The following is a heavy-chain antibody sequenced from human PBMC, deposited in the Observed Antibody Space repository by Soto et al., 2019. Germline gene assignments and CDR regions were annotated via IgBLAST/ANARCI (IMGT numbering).Heavy chain of an antibody. J-gene: IGHJ6*03. V-gene: IGHV5-51*01. Sequence: GESLKICCRGSGYSCTSYLGGWVRQMPGKGLEWMGIIYPGDSDTRYSPSFQGQVTISADKSISTAYLQWSSLKASDTAMYYCARHPPRFLEWQKAYYYMDVWGKGTTVTV. CDR2: IYPGDSDT. CDR3: ARHPPRFLEWQKAYYYMDV. D-gene: IGHD3-3*01. CDR1: GYSCTSYL.